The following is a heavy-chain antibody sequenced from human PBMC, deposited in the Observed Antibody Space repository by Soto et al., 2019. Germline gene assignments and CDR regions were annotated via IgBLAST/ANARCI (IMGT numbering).Heavy chain of an antibody. Sequence: QVQLQESGPGLVKPSQTLSLTCTVSGGPINSGGYYWTWIRQPPGTGMECIGYIHSSGRTFYNPSLESRVIISVYTYKNQFSLNRWSVTAADTAVYYCPRFSPPGYYYMDVWGKGTSVTVAS. CDR1: GGPINSGGYY. CDR3: PRFSPPGYYYMDV. V-gene: IGHV4-31*03. CDR2: IHSSGRT. J-gene: IGHJ6*03.